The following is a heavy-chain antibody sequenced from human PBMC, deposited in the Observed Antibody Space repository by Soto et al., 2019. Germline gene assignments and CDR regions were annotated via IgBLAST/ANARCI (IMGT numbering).Heavy chain of an antibody. CDR2: MNPNTGYT. Sequence: QVQLVQSGPEVKKPGASVKVSCKTSGYTFISSDINWVRQAPGQGLEWVGLMNPNTGYTESAGKFQDRVTMTRAVSINPASLELSGLTSEDTAVYFCAKKHSGSSLAYWGQGSLVSVSS. J-gene: IGHJ4*02. CDR1: GYTFISSD. D-gene: IGHD6-6*01. CDR3: AKKHSGSSLAY. V-gene: IGHV1-8*01.